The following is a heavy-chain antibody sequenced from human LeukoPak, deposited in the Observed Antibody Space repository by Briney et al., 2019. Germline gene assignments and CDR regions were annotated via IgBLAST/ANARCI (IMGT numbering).Heavy chain of an antibody. CDR1: GFTFSSYD. CDR3: ARGGGSYSGFDY. CDR2: IGTAGDT. V-gene: IGHV3-13*01. Sequence: GGSLRLSCAASGFTFSSYDMHWVRQATGKGLEWVSAIGTAGDTYYPGSVKGRFTISRENAKNSLYLQMNSLRAGDTAVYYCARGGGSYSGFDYWGQGTLVTVSS. D-gene: IGHD1-26*01. J-gene: IGHJ4*02.